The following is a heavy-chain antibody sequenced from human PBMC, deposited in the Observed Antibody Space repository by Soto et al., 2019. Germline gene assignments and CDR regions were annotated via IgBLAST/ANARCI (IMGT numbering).Heavy chain of an antibody. CDR2: IYRTGST. V-gene: IGHV4-4*02. D-gene: IGHD1-7*01. J-gene: IGHJ4*02. CDR1: GGSFTSNNW. Sequence: LSLTCAVSGGSFTSNNWWTWARQPPGQGLEWIGEIYRTGSTNYNPSLKSRVTISLDKSENQFSLKVTSLTAADTAVYYCASRDPGTSVDYWGQGTLVTVSS. CDR3: ASRDPGTSVDY.